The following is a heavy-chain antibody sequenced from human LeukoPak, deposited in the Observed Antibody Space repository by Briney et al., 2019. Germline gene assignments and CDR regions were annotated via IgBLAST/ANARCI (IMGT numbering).Heavy chain of an antibody. CDR2: ISGSGGST. Sequence: GGSLRLSCAASGFTFSSYAMSWVRQAPGKGLEWFSAISGSGGSTYYADSVKGRFTISRDSSKNTLYLQMNSLRAEDTAVYYCAKDAGDYSYYYYGMDVWGKGTTVTVSS. CDR1: GFTFSSYA. J-gene: IGHJ6*04. V-gene: IGHV3-23*01. CDR3: AKDAGDYSYYYYGMDV. D-gene: IGHD4-17*01.